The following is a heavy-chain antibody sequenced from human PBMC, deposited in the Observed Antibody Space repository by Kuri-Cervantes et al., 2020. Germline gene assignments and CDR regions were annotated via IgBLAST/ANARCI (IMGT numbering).Heavy chain of an antibody. Sequence: SLKISCAASGFTFDDYAMHWVRQAPGKGLEWVSGISWNSGSIGYADSVKGRFTISRDNAKNSLYLQMNSLRAEDTALYYCAKNIEYGPDYWGQGTLVTVSS. CDR3: AKNIEYGPDY. V-gene: IGHV3-9*01. J-gene: IGHJ4*02. CDR2: ISWNSGSI. CDR1: GFTFDDYA. D-gene: IGHD2/OR15-2a*01.